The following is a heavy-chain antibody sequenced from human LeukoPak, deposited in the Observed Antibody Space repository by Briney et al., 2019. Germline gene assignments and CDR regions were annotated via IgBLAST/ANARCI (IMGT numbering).Heavy chain of an antibody. CDR2: ISSNGGST. Sequence: GGSLRLSCAASGFTFSSYAMHWVRQAPGKGLEYVSAISSNGGSTYYANSVKGRFTISRDNSKNTLYLQMNSLRAEDTAVYYCAKARHDSGSYFPGNDYWGQGTLVTVSS. CDR1: GFTFSSYA. D-gene: IGHD1-26*01. CDR3: AKARHDSGSYFPGNDY. V-gene: IGHV3-64*01. J-gene: IGHJ4*02.